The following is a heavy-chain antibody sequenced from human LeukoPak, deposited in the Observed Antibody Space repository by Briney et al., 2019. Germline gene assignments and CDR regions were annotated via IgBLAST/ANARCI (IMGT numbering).Heavy chain of an antibody. CDR3: AREGGRAVPGRFDQ. CDR2: IRNDGSDK. V-gene: IGHV3-30*02. Sequence: TGGSLRLSCAASGINFRSSGMHWVRQAPGKGLEWVTFIRNDGSDKYYAASVKGRFTISRDNSKNTVYLHMASLRADDTALYYCAREGGRAVPGRFDQWGQGTLVTVSS. CDR1: GINFRSSG. D-gene: IGHD6-13*01. J-gene: IGHJ4*02.